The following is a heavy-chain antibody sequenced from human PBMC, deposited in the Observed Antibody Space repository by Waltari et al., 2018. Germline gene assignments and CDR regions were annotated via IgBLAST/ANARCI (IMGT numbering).Heavy chain of an antibody. CDR2: IYYSGST. J-gene: IGHJ5*02. CDR3: ARNTWEDSSGSPLGWFDP. CDR1: GGSISSSSYY. V-gene: IGHV4-39*07. Sequence: QLQLQESGPGLVKPSETLSLTCTVSGGSISSSSYYWGWIRQPPGKGLEWIGSIYYSGSTYYNPSLKSRVTISVDTSKNQFSLKLSSVTAADTAVYYCARNTWEDSSGSPLGWFDPWGQGTLVTVSS. D-gene: IGHD6-19*01.